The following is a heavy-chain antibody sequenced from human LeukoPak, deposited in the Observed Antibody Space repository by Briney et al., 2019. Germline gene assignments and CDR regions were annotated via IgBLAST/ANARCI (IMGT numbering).Heavy chain of an antibody. V-gene: IGHV1-3*01. J-gene: IGHJ4*02. CDR1: GYTFTSYA. CDR2: ISAYNGNT. D-gene: IGHD1-26*01. Sequence: ASVKVSCKASGYTFTSYAMHWVRQAPGQRLEWMGWISAYNGNTNYAQKLQGRVTMTTDTSTSTAYMELRSLRSEDTAVYYCARDLVGAEDYWGQGTLVTVSS. CDR3: ARDLVGAEDY.